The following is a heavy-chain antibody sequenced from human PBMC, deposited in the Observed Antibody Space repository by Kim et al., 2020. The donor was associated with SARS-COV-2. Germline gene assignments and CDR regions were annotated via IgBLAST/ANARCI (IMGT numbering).Heavy chain of an antibody. CDR2: ISSSSSYI. D-gene: IGHD4-17*01. J-gene: IGHJ4*02. CDR1: GFTFSSYS. CDR3: AREPTVTTQTY. Sequence: GGSLRLSCAASGFTFSSYSMNWVRQAPGKGLEWVSSISSSSSYIYYADSVKGRFTISRDNAKNSLYLQMNSLRAEDTAVYYCAREPTVTTQTYWGQGTLVTVSS. V-gene: IGHV3-21*01.